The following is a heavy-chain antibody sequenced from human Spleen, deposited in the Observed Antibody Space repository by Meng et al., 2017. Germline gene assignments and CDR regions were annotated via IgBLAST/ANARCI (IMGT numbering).Heavy chain of an antibody. CDR1: GYTFPDYY. V-gene: IGHV1-2*06. D-gene: IGHD6-25*01. J-gene: IGHJ4*02. CDR2: INPKSGDT. CDR3: ARDEDISAAGKLFGDY. Sequence: QVRLGQSGAEVKKPGASVKVSCKASGYTFPDYYIHWVRRAPGQGLEWMGRINPKSGDTHYAQKFQARVTMTGDTSISTAYMELSGLRSDDTAMYYCARDEDISAAGKLFGDYWGQGTLVTVSS.